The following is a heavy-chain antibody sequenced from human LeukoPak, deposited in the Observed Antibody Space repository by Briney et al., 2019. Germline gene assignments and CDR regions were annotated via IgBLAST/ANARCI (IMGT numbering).Heavy chain of an antibody. CDR1: GYTSTSYG. J-gene: IGHJ6*02. CDR3: ARDLRGNSYGFYYYYYGMDV. CDR2: ISAYNGNT. V-gene: IGHV1-18*01. D-gene: IGHD5-18*01. Sequence: ASVKVSCKASGYTSTSYGISWVRQAPGRGLEWMGWISAYNGNTNYAQKLQGRVTMTTDTSTSTAYMELRSLRSDDTAVYYCARDLRGNSYGFYYYYYGMDVWGQGTTVTVSS.